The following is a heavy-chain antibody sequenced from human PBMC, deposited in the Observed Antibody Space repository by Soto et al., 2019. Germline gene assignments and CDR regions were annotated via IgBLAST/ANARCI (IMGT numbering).Heavy chain of an antibody. D-gene: IGHD5-12*01. CDR1: GFTFSNYA. Sequence: HPGGSLRLFCSASGFTFSNYAMSWVRQAPGKGLEWVSTISNTGDNTYYADSVKGRFTISRDNSKNTLYLQMNSLGADDTAVYYCAKGANDGYNHWFDPWGQGTLVTVSS. V-gene: IGHV3-23*01. CDR2: ISNTGDNT. J-gene: IGHJ5*02. CDR3: AKGANDGYNHWFDP.